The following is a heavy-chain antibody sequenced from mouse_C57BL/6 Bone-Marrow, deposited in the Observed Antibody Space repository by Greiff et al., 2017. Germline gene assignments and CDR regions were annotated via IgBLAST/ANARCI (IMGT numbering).Heavy chain of an antibody. D-gene: IGHD2-14*01. CDR3: ARSRGYRGYAMDY. CDR1: GYTFTSYW. Sequence: QVQLQQPGAELVKPGASVKLSCKASGYTFTSYWMQWVKQRPGQGLEWIGEIDPSDSYTNYNQKFKGKATLTVDTSSSTAYMQLSSLTSEDSAVYYCARSRGYRGYAMDYWGQGTSVTVSS. V-gene: IGHV1-50*01. J-gene: IGHJ4*01. CDR2: IDPSDSYT.